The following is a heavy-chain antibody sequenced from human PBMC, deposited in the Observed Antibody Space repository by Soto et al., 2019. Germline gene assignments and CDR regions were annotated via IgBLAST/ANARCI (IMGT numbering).Heavy chain of an antibody. V-gene: IGHV4-61*01. J-gene: IGHJ2*01. CDR3: ARGAYYYDSSGRYFDL. D-gene: IGHD3-22*01. Sequence: QVQLQESGPGLVKPSETLSLTCTVSGGSVSSGSYYWSWIRQPPGKGLEWIGYIYYSGSTNYNPSLKSRVTISVDTSKNQFSLKLSSVTAADTAVYYCARGAYYYDSSGRYFDLWGRGTLVTVSS. CDR1: GGSVSSGSYY. CDR2: IYYSGST.